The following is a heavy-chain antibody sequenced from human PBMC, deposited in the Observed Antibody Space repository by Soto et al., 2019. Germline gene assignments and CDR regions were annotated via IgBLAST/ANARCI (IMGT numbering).Heavy chain of an antibody. D-gene: IGHD1-26*01. CDR1: GFSFRYYD. CDR3: ARAYLGRLPRRADYYYAMDV. Sequence: SGGSLRLSCAASGFSFRYYDMHWVRQRKGKGLEWVSALGAARDPYYVGSVKGRFSVSRDNAQNSLFLQMNNLRVDDTAVYFCARAYLGRLPRRADYYYAMDVWGRGTTVTVSS. CDR2: LGAARDP. V-gene: IGHV3-13*05. J-gene: IGHJ6*02.